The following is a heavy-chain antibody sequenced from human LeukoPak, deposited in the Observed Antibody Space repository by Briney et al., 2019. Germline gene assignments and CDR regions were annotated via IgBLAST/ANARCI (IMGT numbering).Heavy chain of an antibody. CDR3: ARIVEGAFDI. CDR2: IYYSGST. Sequence: SETLSLTCAVYGGSFSGYYWSWIRQPPGKGLEWIRSIYYSGSTYYNPSLKSRVTISVDTSKNQFSLKLSSVTAADTAVYYCARIVEGAFDIWGQGTMVTVSS. V-gene: IGHV4-34*01. D-gene: IGHD1-26*01. CDR1: GGSFSGYY. J-gene: IGHJ3*02.